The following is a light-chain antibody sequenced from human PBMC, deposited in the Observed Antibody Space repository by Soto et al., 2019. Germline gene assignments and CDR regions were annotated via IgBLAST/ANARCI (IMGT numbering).Light chain of an antibody. V-gene: IGKV3-20*01. CDR3: QQYETAPRT. CDR1: QSVSSRY. Sequence: EIVLTQSPGTLSLSPGERATLSCRASQSVSSRYFAWYQQKPGQAPRLLIYAASSRATGIPDRFSGSGSGTDFTLTISRLEPEDFAVYYCQQYETAPRTFGQGTKVDIK. J-gene: IGKJ1*01. CDR2: AAS.